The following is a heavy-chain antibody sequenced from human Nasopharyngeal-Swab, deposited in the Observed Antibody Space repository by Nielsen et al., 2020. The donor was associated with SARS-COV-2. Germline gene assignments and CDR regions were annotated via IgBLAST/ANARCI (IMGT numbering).Heavy chain of an antibody. V-gene: IGHV3-11*05. CDR1: GFTFSDYY. Sequence: GESLKISCAASGFTFSDYYMSWIRQAPGKGLEWVSYISSSSSYTNYADSVKGRFTISRDNAKNSLYLQMNSLRAEDTAVYYCARAAHTVTYSFDYWGQGTLVTVSS. CDR3: ARAAHTVTYSFDY. CDR2: ISSSSSYT. D-gene: IGHD3-16*01. J-gene: IGHJ4*02.